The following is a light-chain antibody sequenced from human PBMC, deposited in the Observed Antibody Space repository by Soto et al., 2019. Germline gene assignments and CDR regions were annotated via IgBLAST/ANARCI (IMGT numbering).Light chain of an antibody. CDR1: SSDVGGYNY. CDR3: SSYTTSSTLV. Sequence: QSALTQPASVSGSPGQSITISCTGTSSDVGGYNYVSWYQQHPGKAPKLMIFDVTNRPSGVSNRFSGSKSGNTASLPISGLQAEDAAAYYCSSYTTSSTLVFGGGTKLTVL. V-gene: IGLV2-14*01. J-gene: IGLJ2*01. CDR2: DVT.